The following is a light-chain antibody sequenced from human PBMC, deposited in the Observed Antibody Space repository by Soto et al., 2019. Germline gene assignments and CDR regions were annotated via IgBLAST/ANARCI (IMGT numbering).Light chain of an antibody. CDR2: SNN. V-gene: IGLV1-44*01. J-gene: IGLJ2*01. Sequence: QPVLTQPPSASGTPGQRVTISCSGSSSNIGSNTVNWYQQLQGTAPKLLIYSNNQRPSGVPDRFSCSTSGTSASLSISGLESEDEADDYCSAWDDSLNGVVFGGGTKLTVL. CDR1: SSNIGSNT. CDR3: SAWDDSLNGVV.